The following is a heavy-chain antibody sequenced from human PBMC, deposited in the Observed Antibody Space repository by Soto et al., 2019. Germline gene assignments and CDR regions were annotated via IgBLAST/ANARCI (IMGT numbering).Heavy chain of an antibody. Sequence: QVQLQESGPRLAKPSQTLSLTCSVSGGSIDTGGHFWSSIRQVPGRGLEWIANIHYSGNIYYNPSLRSRMTITVDTSKKKYSLKLTSGTAADTAVYYCTRGFRLDYDDSGPGSYYYYGMGVWGQGTTVTVSS. D-gene: IGHD3-22*01. V-gene: IGHV4-31*03. J-gene: IGHJ6*02. CDR2: IHYSGNI. CDR3: TRGFRLDYDDSGPGSYYYYGMGV. CDR1: GGSIDTGGHF.